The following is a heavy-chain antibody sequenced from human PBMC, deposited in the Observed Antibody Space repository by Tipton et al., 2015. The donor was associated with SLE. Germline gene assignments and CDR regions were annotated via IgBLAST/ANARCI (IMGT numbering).Heavy chain of an antibody. CDR3: AKDVGSGGSCPQAY. V-gene: IGHV3-43D*04. CDR2: ISWDGGST. D-gene: IGHD2-15*01. Sequence: SLRLSCAASGFTFDDYAMHWVRQAPGKGLEWVSLISWDGGSTYYADSVKGRFTISRDNSKNSLYLQMNSLRAEDTALYYCAKDVGSGGSCPQAYWGQGTLVTVSS. J-gene: IGHJ4*02. CDR1: GFTFDDYA.